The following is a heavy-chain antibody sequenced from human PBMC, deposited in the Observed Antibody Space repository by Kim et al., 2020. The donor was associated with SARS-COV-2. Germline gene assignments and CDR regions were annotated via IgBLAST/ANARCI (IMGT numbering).Heavy chain of an antibody. J-gene: IGHJ4*02. V-gene: IGHV4-39*01. D-gene: IGHD1-20*01. CDR2: T. Sequence: TYYHPSLKSRVTISVDASKNQFSLQLNSVTAADTAVYYCAITNWNIPTPLADWGQGTLVTVSS. CDR3: AITNWNIPTPLAD.